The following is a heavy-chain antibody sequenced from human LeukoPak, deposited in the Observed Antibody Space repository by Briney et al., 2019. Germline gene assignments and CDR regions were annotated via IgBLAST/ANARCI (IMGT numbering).Heavy chain of an antibody. CDR1: GFTFGSYS. CDR3: ARGHSGYDYSVDD. J-gene: IGHJ4*02. CDR2: ISSSRSYI. D-gene: IGHD5-12*01. Sequence: GGSLRLSCAASGFTFGSYSMNWVRQASGKGLEWVSSISSSRSYIYYADSVKGRFTISRDNAKNSLYLQMNSLRAEDTAVFYCARGHSGYDYSVDDWGRGTLVTVSS. V-gene: IGHV3-21*01.